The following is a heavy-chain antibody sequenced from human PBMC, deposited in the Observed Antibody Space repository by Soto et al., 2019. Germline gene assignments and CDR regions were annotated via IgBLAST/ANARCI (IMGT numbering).Heavy chain of an antibody. CDR1: GYTFTSYA. J-gene: IGHJ4*02. CDR2: INAGNGNT. CDR3: ARAVEMATIDEYYFDY. V-gene: IGHV1-3*01. D-gene: IGHD5-12*01. Sequence: ASVKVSXKASGYTFTSYAMHWVRQAPGQRLEWMGWINAGNGNTKYSQKFQGRVTITRDTSASTAYMELSSLRSEDTAVYYCARAVEMATIDEYYFDYWGQGTLVTV.